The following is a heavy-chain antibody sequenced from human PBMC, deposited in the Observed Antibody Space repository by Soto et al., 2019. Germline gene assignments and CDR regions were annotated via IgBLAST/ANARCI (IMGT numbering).Heavy chain of an antibody. CDR2: IGTGGDT. Sequence: EVQLVESGGGLVQPGGSLRLSCAASGFTFSSYAMHWVRQATGKSLEWVAAIGTGGDTYYPGYVKGRFTISRENAKNSLYLQMNSLRAEDTAVYYCAREKRVQVCDPFDIWGQGTMVTVSS. D-gene: IGHD3-16*01. J-gene: IGHJ3*02. CDR3: AREKRVQVCDPFDI. CDR1: GFTFSSYA. V-gene: IGHV3-13*01.